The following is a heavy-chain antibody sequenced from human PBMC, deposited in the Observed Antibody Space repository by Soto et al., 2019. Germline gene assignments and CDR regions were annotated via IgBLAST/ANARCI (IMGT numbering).Heavy chain of an antibody. CDR1: GFTFSDHY. CDR2: SRNKANSYTT. D-gene: IGHD6-13*01. Sequence: EVQLVESGGGLVQPGGSLRLSCAASGFTFSDHYMEWDRQAPGKGLEWVGRSRNKANSYTTIYAASVKGRFTISRDDSENSLYLDMSSLKTEDTAVYYCSRGAGGMTAAGSVNYYYGMDVWGQGNTVTVSS. J-gene: IGHJ6*02. V-gene: IGHV3-72*01. CDR3: SRGAGGMTAAGSVNYYYGMDV.